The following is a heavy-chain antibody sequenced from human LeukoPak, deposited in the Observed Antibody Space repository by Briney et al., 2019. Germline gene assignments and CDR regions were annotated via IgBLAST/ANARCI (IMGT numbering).Heavy chain of an antibody. Sequence: GASLRLSCAASGFTFSSHAMSWVRQAPGEGLEWVSVISGGGGSTYYVDSVKGRFTISRDNAKNSLYLQMNSLRPEDTAVYYCAGRGDGNLYYFDHWGQGTLVTASS. J-gene: IGHJ4*02. D-gene: IGHD5-24*01. CDR2: ISGGGGST. CDR1: GFTFSSHA. V-gene: IGHV3-23*01. CDR3: AGRGDGNLYYFDH.